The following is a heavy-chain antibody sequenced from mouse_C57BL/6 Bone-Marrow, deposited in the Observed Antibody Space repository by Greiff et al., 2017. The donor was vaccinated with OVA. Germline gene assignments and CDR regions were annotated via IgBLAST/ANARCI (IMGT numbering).Heavy chain of an antibody. V-gene: IGHV14-4*01. CDR1: GFNFKDDY. CDR2: IDPDNGDT. CDR3: THYYGSSGDY. Sequence: EVQLQQSGAELVRPGASVKLSCTASGFNFKDDYMHWVKQRPEQGLEWIGWIDPDNGDTDYASKFQGKATITADTSSNTAYLQLSSLTSEDTAVYYCTHYYGSSGDYWGQGTTLTVSS. D-gene: IGHD1-1*01. J-gene: IGHJ2*01.